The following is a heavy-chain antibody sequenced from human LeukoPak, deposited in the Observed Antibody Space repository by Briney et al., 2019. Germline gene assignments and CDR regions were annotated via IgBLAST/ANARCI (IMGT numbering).Heavy chain of an antibody. Sequence: RGALRLSCAPSGFTFSNYWLTWVPQAPGQGLERVANIKQDRSEKHYVHSVMGRLTISRYNAKNSLYLQMNSLRPEDTAEYYCAKAPGSFSGSALADWGQGTLVTVSS. CDR2: IKQDRSEK. CDR1: GFTFSNYW. CDR3: AKAPGSFSGSALAD. V-gene: IGHV3-7*03. J-gene: IGHJ4*02. D-gene: IGHD3-10*01.